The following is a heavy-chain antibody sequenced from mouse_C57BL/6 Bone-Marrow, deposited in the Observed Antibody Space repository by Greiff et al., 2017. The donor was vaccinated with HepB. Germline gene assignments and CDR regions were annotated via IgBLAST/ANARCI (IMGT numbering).Heavy chain of an antibody. V-gene: IGHV5-9*01. Sequence: EVMLVESGGGLVKPGGSLKLSCAASGFTFSSYTMSWVRQTPEKRLEWVATISGGGGNTYYPDSVKGRFTSSRDNAKNTLYLQMSSLRSEDTALYYCARSLGVDYCGQGTSVTVTS. D-gene: IGHD6-1*01. CDR1: GFTFSSYT. CDR3: ARSLGVDY. J-gene: IGHJ4*01. CDR2: ISGGGGNT.